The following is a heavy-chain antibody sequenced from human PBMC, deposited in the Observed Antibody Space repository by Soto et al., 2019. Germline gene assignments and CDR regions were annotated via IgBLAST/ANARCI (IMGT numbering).Heavy chain of an antibody. D-gene: IGHD6-19*01. J-gene: IGHJ3*02. CDR2: INPSGGST. Sequence: ASVKVSCKASGYTFTSYYMHWVRQAPGQGLEWMGIINPSGGSTSYAQKFQGRVTITADKSTSTAYMELRSLRSDDTAVYYCARVLHRVAVVSGSGAFDIWGQGTMVTVSS. CDR3: ARVLHRVAVVSGSGAFDI. V-gene: IGHV1-46*01. CDR1: GYTFTSYY.